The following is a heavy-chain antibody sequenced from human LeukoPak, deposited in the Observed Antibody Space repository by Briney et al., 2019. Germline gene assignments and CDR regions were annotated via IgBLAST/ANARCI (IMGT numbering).Heavy chain of an antibody. D-gene: IGHD1-1*01. Sequence: GGSLRLSCAASGFTFSSYAMSWVRQAPGKGLEWVSAISGSGGSTYYADSVKGRFTISRDNSKNTLYLQMNSLRAEDTAVYYCAKDLSPYNWNEIGEYSVQGTLVTVSS. V-gene: IGHV3-23*01. CDR3: AKDLSPYNWNEIGEY. J-gene: IGHJ4*02. CDR2: ISGSGGST. CDR1: GFTFSSYA.